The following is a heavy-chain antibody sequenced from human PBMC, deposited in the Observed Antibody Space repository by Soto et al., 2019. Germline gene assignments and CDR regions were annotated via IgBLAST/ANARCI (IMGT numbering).Heavy chain of an antibody. V-gene: IGHV4-4*02. D-gene: IGHD1-1*01. Sequence: XGTLSLTCTLSGGSFRTPKWWNWVRQSPDKGLEWIAEVHISGHSNYNPSLRSRVSVSIDSSKNQFYLNLNSVTAADTAIYYCARVSQGSSANNCYFDPWGQGTQVTVSS. CDR1: GGSFRTPKW. CDR3: ARVSQGSSANNCYFDP. J-gene: IGHJ5*01. CDR2: VHISGHS.